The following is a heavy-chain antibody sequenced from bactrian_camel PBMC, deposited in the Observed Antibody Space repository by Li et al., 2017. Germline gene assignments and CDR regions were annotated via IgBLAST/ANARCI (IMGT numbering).Heavy chain of an antibody. CDR1: GFRTETYC. Sequence: VQLVESGGGSVEPGGSLRLSCAASGFRTETYCMGWFRQAPGKEREGVAIINGFQTTTLVDSVKGRFTISKDNAKNTLYPQMNSLKSEDTAMYYCAADWSGVGRCRTEPSGFNYWGQGTQVTVS. CDR3: AADWSGVGRCRTEPSGFNY. V-gene: IGHV3S53*01. CDR2: INGFQTT. J-gene: IGHJ4*01. D-gene: IGHD3*01.